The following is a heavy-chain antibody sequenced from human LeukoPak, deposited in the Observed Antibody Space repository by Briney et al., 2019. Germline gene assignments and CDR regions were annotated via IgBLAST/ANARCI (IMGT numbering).Heavy chain of an antibody. CDR3: ARSGMMAYCGGDCYSGYFQH. V-gene: IGHV1-2*02. D-gene: IGHD2-21*02. J-gene: IGHJ1*01. CDR1: GYTFTGYY. Sequence: GASVKVSCKASGYTFTGYYMHWVRQAPGQGLEWMGWINPNSGGTNYAQKFQGRVTMTRDTSISTAYMELSRLRSDDTAVYYCARSGMMAYCGGDCYSGYFQHWGQGTLVTVSS. CDR2: INPNSGGT.